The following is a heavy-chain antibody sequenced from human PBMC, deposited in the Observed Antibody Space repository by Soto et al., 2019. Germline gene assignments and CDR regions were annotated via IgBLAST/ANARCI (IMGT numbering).Heavy chain of an antibody. CDR2: IKPNSGGT. CDR3: ARDIGVEGSDAFDI. Sequence: ASVKVSCKASGYTFTGYYMQWVRQAPGQGLEWMGWIKPNSGGTNYAQKFQGWVTMTRDTSISTAYMELSRLRSDDTAVYYCARDIGVEGSDAFDIWGQGTMGTVSS. D-gene: IGHD3-10*01. V-gene: IGHV1-2*04. J-gene: IGHJ3*02. CDR1: GYTFTGYY.